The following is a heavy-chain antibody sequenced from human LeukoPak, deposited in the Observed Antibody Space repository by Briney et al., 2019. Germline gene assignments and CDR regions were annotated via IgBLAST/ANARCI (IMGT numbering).Heavy chain of an antibody. J-gene: IGHJ5*02. V-gene: IGHV4-39*07. CDR3: RRGPAPDGVRS. D-gene: IGHD1-14*01. CDR2: SYYGGTT. Sequence: TSETLSLTCTVSGASITTSPYYWAWIRQPPGRGLEWIVSSYYGGTTFYNSSLESRATISVDTSKNQVSLNLRSVTAADTAVYFLRRGPAPDGVRSWGQGTLVIVSS. CDR1: GASITTSPYY.